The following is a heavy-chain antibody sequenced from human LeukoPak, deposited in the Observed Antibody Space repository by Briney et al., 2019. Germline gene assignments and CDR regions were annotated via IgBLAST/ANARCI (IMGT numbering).Heavy chain of an antibody. CDR3: ARGRRVVVVAAPQNPPKYYFDY. D-gene: IGHD2-15*01. Sequence: ASVKVSCKASGYTFTSYDINWVRQATGQGLEWMGRMSPNSGNTGYAQKFQGRVTMTRNTSISTAYMELSSLRSEDTAVYYCARGRRVVVVAAPQNPPKYYFDYWGQGTLVTVSS. V-gene: IGHV1-8*01. CDR2: MSPNSGNT. J-gene: IGHJ4*02. CDR1: GYTFTSYD.